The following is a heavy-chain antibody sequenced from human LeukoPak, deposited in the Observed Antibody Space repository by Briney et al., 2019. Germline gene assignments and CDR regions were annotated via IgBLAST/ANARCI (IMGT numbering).Heavy chain of an antibody. CDR1: GFTLSNHW. V-gene: IGHV3-7*03. Sequence: GRSLRLSCAASGFTLSNHWMTWVRQVPGRGPEWVANVNRDGSETYYLDSVKGRFTISKDNAKNSLYLQMNSLRAEDTALYHCARNNGMDVWGQGTTVIVSS. CDR3: ARNNGMDV. J-gene: IGHJ6*02. CDR2: VNRDGSET.